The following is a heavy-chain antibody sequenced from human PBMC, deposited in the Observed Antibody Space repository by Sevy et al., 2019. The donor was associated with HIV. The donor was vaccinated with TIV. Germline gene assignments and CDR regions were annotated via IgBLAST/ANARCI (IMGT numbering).Heavy chain of an antibody. Sequence: SETLSLTCTVSGGSISSSDSYWSWIRQSPGKGLEWIGYIHYTGGTYYNPFLKSRVAMSVDTSEKQFSLKLSFLTAAYTAVYYCVSKRGYSPGPFDYWGQGALVTVSS. CDR1: GGSISSSDSY. J-gene: IGHJ4*02. CDR3: VSKRGYSPGPFDY. V-gene: IGHV4-30-4*01. D-gene: IGHD5-12*01. CDR2: IHYTGGT.